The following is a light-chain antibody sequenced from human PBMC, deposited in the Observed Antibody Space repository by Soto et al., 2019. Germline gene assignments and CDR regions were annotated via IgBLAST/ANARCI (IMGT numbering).Light chain of an antibody. J-gene: IGLJ1*01. V-gene: IGLV1-40*01. CDR1: SSNIGAGYD. CDR3: QSYDSSLSGSYV. CDR2: GNT. Sequence: QSVLTQPPSVSGAPGQRVTISCTGSSSNIGAGYDVHWYQQLPGTAPKLLIYGNTNRPSGVPDRFSGSESGTSASLAITGLQAEDEADYYCQSYDSSLSGSYVFGTGTQLTVL.